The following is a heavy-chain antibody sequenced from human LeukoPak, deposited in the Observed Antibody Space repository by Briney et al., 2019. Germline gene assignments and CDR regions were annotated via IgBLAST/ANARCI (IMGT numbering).Heavy chain of an antibody. Sequence: GGSLRLSCTASGISIGDYAMSWFRQAPGKGLEWVAVIWYDGSNKYYADSVKGRFTISRDNSKNTLYLQMNSLRAEDTAVYYCAVAYSFDYWGQGTLVTVSS. J-gene: IGHJ4*02. CDR1: GISIGDYA. CDR3: AVAYSFDY. CDR2: IWYDGSNK. D-gene: IGHD2-15*01. V-gene: IGHV3-33*01.